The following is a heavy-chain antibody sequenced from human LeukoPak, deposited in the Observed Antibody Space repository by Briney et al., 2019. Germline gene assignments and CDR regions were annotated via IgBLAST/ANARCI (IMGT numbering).Heavy chain of an antibody. V-gene: IGHV1-69*06. CDR2: IIPIFGTA. CDR1: GGTFSSYA. Sequence: ASVKVSCKASGGTFSSYAISWVRQAPGQGLEWMGGIIPIFGTANYAQKFQGRVTITADKSTSTAYMELSSLRSEDTAVYYCARSPGYYDFWSGYTVDYWGQGTLVTVSS. CDR3: ARSPGYYDFWSGYTVDY. J-gene: IGHJ4*02. D-gene: IGHD3-3*01.